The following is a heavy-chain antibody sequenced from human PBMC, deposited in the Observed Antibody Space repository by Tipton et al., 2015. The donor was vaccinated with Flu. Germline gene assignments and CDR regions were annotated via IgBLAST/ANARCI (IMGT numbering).Heavy chain of an antibody. V-gene: IGHV3-11*01. Sequence: GSLRLSCVASGFTFNNFYMSWIRQAPGKGLEWVSYISGSGGATTIYYAESVKGRFTISRDNSKNSLYLLMNSLRAEDTAVYFCAKDSPAPKWELAFDHWGQGTMVTVSS. D-gene: IGHD1-26*01. CDR2: ISGSGGATTI. CDR1: GFTFNNFY. CDR3: AKDSPAPKWELAFDH. J-gene: IGHJ3*01.